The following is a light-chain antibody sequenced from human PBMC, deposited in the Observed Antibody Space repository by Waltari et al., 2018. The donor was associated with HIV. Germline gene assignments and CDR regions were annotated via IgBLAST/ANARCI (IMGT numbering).Light chain of an antibody. CDR1: RSNIGQNA. J-gene: IGLJ3*02. CDR2: FDD. Sequence: QSALTQPPSVSAAPRQRVTISCSGTRSNIGQNAVNWYRQFPGTTPTLLIYFDDLLSSGVSDRFSASKSDTSASLAISGLQSEDEADYYCAAWDDNLNAMLFGGGTRLTVL. V-gene: IGLV1-36*01. CDR3: AAWDDNLNAML.